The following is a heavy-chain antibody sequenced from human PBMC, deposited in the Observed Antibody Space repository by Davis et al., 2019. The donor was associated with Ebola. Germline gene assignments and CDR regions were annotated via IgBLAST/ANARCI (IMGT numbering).Heavy chain of an antibody. D-gene: IGHD5-12*01. Sequence: MPGGSLRLSCAVSGGSISSSNWWSWVRQPPGKGLEWIGEIYHSGSTNYNPSLKSRVTISVDKSKNQFSLKLSSVTAADTAVYYCASGYSGYGVDYWGQGTLVTVSS. J-gene: IGHJ4*02. V-gene: IGHV4-4*02. CDR1: GGSISSSNW. CDR3: ASGYSGYGVDY. CDR2: IYHSGST.